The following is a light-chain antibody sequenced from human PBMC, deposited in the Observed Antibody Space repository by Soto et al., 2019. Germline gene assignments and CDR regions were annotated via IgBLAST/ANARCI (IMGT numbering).Light chain of an antibody. CDR1: GSDVGGYNY. V-gene: IGLV2-14*01. CDR3: ASYTSSSSYV. Sequence: QSVLTQPASVSGSPGQSITISCTGNGSDVGGYNYVSWYQQHPGKAPKLMIYEVSNRPSGVSNRFSGSKSGNTASLTISGLQAEDEADYYCASYTSSSSYVFGTGTKLTVL. J-gene: IGLJ1*01. CDR2: EVS.